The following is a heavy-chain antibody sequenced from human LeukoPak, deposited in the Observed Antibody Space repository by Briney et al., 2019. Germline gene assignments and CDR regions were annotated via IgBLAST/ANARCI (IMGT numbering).Heavy chain of an antibody. Sequence: SETLSLACTVSGGSVSSGSYYWSWIRQPPGKGLEWIGYIYYSGSTNYNPSLKSRVTMSVDTSKNQFSLKLSSVTAADTAVYYCARADCSGGSCYAFDIWGQGTMVTVSS. V-gene: IGHV4-61*01. CDR3: ARADCSGGSCYAFDI. D-gene: IGHD2-15*01. CDR1: GGSVSSGSYY. CDR2: IYYSGST. J-gene: IGHJ3*02.